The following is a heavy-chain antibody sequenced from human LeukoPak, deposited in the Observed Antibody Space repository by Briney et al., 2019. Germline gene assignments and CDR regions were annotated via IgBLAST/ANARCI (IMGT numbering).Heavy chain of an antibody. CDR2: IYYSGST. D-gene: IGHD3-22*01. Sequence: SETLSLTCTVSGGSISSYYWSWIRQPPGKGLEWIGYIYYSGSTNYNPSPKSRVTMSVDTSKNQFSLKLSSVTAADTAVYYCARDYYDSSGYYYVGYYYMDVWGKGTTVTISS. J-gene: IGHJ6*03. CDR3: ARDYYDSSGYYYVGYYYMDV. CDR1: GGSISSYY. V-gene: IGHV4-59*12.